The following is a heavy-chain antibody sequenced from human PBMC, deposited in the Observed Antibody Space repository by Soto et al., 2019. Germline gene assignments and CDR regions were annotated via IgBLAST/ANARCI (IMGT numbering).Heavy chain of an antibody. V-gene: IGHV3-48*01. CDR3: AREGPLRYYDFWSGYSSGMDV. CDR2: ISSGSRTI. J-gene: IGHJ6*02. Sequence: GGSLRLSCAASGFSFSSYSLNWVRQAPGKGLEWVSYISSGSRTIYYADSVRGRFTMSRDDAKNSMFLQMNSLRAEDTAVYYCAREGPLRYYDFWSGYSSGMDVWGQGTTVTVSS. D-gene: IGHD3-3*01. CDR1: GFSFSSYS.